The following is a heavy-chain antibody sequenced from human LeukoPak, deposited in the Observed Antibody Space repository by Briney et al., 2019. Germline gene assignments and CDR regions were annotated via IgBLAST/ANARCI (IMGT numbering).Heavy chain of an antibody. J-gene: IGHJ4*02. Sequence: GGSLRLSCAASGFTFSSYGMHWVRQAPGKGLEWVSAISGSGGSTYYADSVKGRFTISRDNSKNTLYLQMNSLRAENTAVYYCAKDPILGYCSGGSCCPYWGQGTLVTVSS. D-gene: IGHD2-15*01. CDR1: GFTFSSYG. CDR2: ISGSGGST. V-gene: IGHV3-23*01. CDR3: AKDPILGYCSGGSCCPY.